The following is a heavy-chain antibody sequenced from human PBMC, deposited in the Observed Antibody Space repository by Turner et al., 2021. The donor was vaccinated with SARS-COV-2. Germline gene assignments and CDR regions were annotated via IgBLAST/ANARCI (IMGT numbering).Heavy chain of an antibody. Sequence: EVQLVESGGGLVERGGSLRLSCAASGIPFRSHSMNWVRRVPEKGLEWVASISNSGIQTYDADSMEGGFISSRDNAKNTLYLQMDGLRGEDTAVYFCATRANGNIDGPWDFWGPGTLVSVSS. V-gene: IGHV3-21*01. CDR3: ATRANGNIDGPWDF. J-gene: IGHJ4*02. CDR1: GIPFRSHS. CDR2: ISNSGIQT. D-gene: IGHD3-16*02.